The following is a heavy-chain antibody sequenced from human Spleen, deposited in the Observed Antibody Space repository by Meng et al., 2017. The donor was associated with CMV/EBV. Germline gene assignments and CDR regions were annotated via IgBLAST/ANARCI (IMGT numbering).Heavy chain of an antibody. J-gene: IGHJ4*02. D-gene: IGHD1-26*01. CDR3: ARQGSGSYLSGHFDY. Sequence: SGGSISSSSDYWGWIRQPPGKGLEWIGSIYYSGSTYYNPSLKSRVTISVDTSKNQFSLKLSSVTAADTAVYYCARQGSGSYLSGHFDYWGQGTLVTVSS. CDR1: GGSISSSSDY. CDR2: IYYSGST. V-gene: IGHV4-39*01.